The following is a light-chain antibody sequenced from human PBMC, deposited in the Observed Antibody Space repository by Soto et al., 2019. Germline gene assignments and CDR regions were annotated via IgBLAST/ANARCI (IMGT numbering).Light chain of an antibody. CDR3: PQGTSSPWT. CDR2: KAS. CDR1: QSISCW. Sequence: DIQMTQSPSTLSASVGDRVTITCRASQSISCWLAWCQQKPGKAPTLLIYKASSLESGVPSRFSGSGSATQFTLTVRRLQPDDFASYYCPQGTSSPWTFGQGTKVEIK. V-gene: IGKV1-5*03. J-gene: IGKJ1*01.